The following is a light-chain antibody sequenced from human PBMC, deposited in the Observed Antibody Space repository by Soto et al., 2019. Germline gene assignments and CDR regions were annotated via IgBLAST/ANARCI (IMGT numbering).Light chain of an antibody. V-gene: IGKV3-11*01. CDR1: EDVYTY. CDR2: DAS. J-gene: IGKJ5*01. Sequence: DIILTQSPATLALSPGERATLSCRASEDVYTYLAWYQQKPGQAPRLLITDASNRATGIPARFSGSGSWTDFSLTITSLAPEDFAVYYCQQRCNWPITFGQGTRLEIK. CDR3: QQRCNWPIT.